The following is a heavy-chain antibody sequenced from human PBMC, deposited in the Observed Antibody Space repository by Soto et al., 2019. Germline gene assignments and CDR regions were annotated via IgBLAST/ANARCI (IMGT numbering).Heavy chain of an antibody. CDR3: ARGVDTAMLTNYWYFDL. Sequence: QMQLQESGPGRVKPSGTLSLTCAVSGGSISSSNWWSWVRQPPGKGLEWIGEVDHGGSTNYKPSLKSRVTISVDKSKNQLALKLSSAAAAVTAGYYCARGVDTAMLTNYWYFDLWGRGTLVTVSS. D-gene: IGHD5-18*01. V-gene: IGHV4-4*02. J-gene: IGHJ2*01. CDR2: VDHGGST. CDR1: GGSISSSNW.